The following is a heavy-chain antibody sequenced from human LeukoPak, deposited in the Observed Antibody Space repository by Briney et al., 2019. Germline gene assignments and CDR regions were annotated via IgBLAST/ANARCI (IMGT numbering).Heavy chain of an antibody. CDR1: GFTFSSYG. V-gene: IGHV3-30*18. CDR2: ISYDGSNK. Sequence: PGGSLRLSCAASGFTFSSYGMHWVRQAPGKGLEWVAVISYDGSNKYYADSVKGRFTISRDNSKNTLYLQMNSPRAEDTAVYYCAKDQHYGDYLFDYWGQGTLVTVSS. D-gene: IGHD4-17*01. J-gene: IGHJ4*02. CDR3: AKDQHYGDYLFDY.